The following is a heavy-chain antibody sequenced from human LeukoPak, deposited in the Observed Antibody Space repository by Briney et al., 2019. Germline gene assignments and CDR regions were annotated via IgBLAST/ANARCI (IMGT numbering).Heavy chain of an antibody. CDR3: TRLWAVSDAFDI. D-gene: IGHD1-26*01. J-gene: IGHJ3*02. CDR1: GFTFSGSA. Sequence: PGGSLKLACAASGFTFSGSAMHWVRQASVKRLEWVGRIRSKANSYATAYAASVKGRFTISRDDSKNTAYLKMNSLKTEDTAVYYCTRLWAVSDAFDIWGQGTMVTVSS. V-gene: IGHV3-73*01. CDR2: IRSKANSYAT.